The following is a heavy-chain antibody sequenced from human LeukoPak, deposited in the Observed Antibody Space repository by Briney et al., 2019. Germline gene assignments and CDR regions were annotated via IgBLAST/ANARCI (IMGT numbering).Heavy chain of an antibody. CDR3: AKESRERPPFNVDY. D-gene: IGHD1-26*01. J-gene: IGHJ4*02. CDR1: GFTFSSYA. Sequence: GGSLRLSCAASGFTFSSYAVSWVRQAPWKGLEWVSAISGSGGSTYYADSVKGRFTISRDNSKNTLYLQMNSLRAEDTAVYYCAKESRERPPFNVDYWGQGTLVTVSS. CDR2: ISGSGGST. V-gene: IGHV3-23*01.